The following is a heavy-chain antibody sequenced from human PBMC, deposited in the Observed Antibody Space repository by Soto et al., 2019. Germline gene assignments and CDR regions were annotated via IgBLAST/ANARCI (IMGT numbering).Heavy chain of an antibody. Sequence: SETLSLTCTVSGGSISSYYWSWIRQPPGKGLEWIGYIYYSGSTNYNPSLKSRVTISVDTSKNQFSLKLSSVTAADTAVYYCARGPGTMAKIDYWGQGTLVTVPQ. CDR1: GGSISSYY. V-gene: IGHV4-59*08. D-gene: IGHD3-10*01. J-gene: IGHJ4*02. CDR3: ARGPGTMAKIDY. CDR2: IYYSGST.